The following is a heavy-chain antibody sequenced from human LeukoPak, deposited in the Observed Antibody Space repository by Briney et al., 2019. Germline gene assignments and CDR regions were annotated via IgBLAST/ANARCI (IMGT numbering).Heavy chain of an antibody. D-gene: IGHD6-13*01. Sequence: GGSLRLSCAASGSTFSSYGMHWVRQAPGKGLEWVAFIRYDGSNKYYADSVKGRFTISRDNSKNTLYLQMNSLRAEDTAVYYCAKDPIAAAGTLDYCGQGTLVTVSS. CDR1: GSTFSSYG. CDR2: IRYDGSNK. V-gene: IGHV3-30*02. J-gene: IGHJ4*02. CDR3: AKDPIAAAGTLDY.